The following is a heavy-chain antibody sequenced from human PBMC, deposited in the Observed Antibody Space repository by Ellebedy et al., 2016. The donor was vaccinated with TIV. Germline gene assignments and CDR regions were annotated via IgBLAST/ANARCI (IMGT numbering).Heavy chain of an antibody. CDR1: GFTFDDYT. CDR2: INWEGDNA. D-gene: IGHD6-19*01. V-gene: IGHV3-43*01. J-gene: IGHJ3*01. Sequence: GESLKISCVAPGFTFDDYTVVWVRQVPGQGLEWVSLINWEGDNACYADAVRGRFTISRDNTKNSLYLQMTSLTTEDTALYYCAKLRDAVATVGGFDVWGRGTMVTVSS. CDR3: AKLRDAVATVGGFDV.